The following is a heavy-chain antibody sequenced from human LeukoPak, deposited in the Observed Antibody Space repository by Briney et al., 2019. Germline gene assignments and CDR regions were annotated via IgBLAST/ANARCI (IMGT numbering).Heavy chain of an antibody. CDR2: IYYSGST. V-gene: IGHV4-61*05. CDR1: GGSISSSSYY. D-gene: IGHD2-15*01. CDR3: ARGDLYCSGGSCSDY. Sequence: SETLSLTCTVSGGSISSSSYYWGWIRQPPGKGLEWIGYIYYSGSTNYNPSLKSRVTISVDTSKNQFSLKLSSVTAADTAVYYCARGDLYCSGGSCSDYWGQGTLVTVSS. J-gene: IGHJ4*02.